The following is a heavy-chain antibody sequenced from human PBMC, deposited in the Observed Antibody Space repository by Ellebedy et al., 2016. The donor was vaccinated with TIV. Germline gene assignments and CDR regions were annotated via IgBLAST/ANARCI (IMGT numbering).Heavy chain of an antibody. CDR3: ASRGVPLGYCSGGSCLETYFYYGMDV. J-gene: IGHJ6*02. CDR1: GATFNTYA. CDR2: IIPILGIA. V-gene: IGHV1-69*04. Sequence: AASVKVSCKASGATFNTYAITWVRQAPGQGLEWVGRIIPILGIANYAQKFQGRVTITADKSTSTAYMELSSLRSEDTAVYYCASRGVPLGYCSGGSCLETYFYYGMDVWGQGTTVTVSS. D-gene: IGHD2-15*01.